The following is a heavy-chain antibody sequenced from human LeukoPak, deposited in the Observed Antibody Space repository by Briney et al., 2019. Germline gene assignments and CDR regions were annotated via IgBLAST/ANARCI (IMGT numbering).Heavy chain of an antibody. CDR2: ISASGGST. V-gene: IGHV3-23*01. CDR1: GFTLRSHA. D-gene: IGHD3-22*01. Sequence: GGSLRLSCAASGFTLRSHAMSWVRQPPGKGLEWVSVISASGGSTFYADSVKGRFTISRDNSTLYLQMNSLRAEDTAVYYCAKDQDYDSSGYGETPVFDYWGQGTLVTVSS. CDR3: AKDQDYDSSGYGETPVFDY. J-gene: IGHJ4*02.